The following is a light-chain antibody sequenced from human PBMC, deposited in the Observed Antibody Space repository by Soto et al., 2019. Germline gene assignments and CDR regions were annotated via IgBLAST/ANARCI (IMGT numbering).Light chain of an antibody. CDR3: SSYTSTIIYL. J-gene: IGLJ1*01. Sequence: SVLTQPSSVSGSLGQSSTISCTGSNSDVGGHNYVSWYQQHPGKAPKLMIYEVGIRPSGVSTRFSGSKSGNTASLTISGLPAEDEADYSCSSYTSTIIYLFGNGTKLTV. V-gene: IGLV2-14*01. CDR1: NSDVGGHNY. CDR2: EVG.